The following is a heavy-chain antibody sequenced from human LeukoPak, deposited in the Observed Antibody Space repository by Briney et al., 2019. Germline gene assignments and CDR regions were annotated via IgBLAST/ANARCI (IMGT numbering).Heavy chain of an antibody. D-gene: IGHD3-22*01. V-gene: IGHV4-59*12. CDR2: IYYSGTT. CDR1: SGSINNYY. Sequence: SETLSLTCTVSSGSINNYYWSWIRQSPVKGLEWIGNIYYSGTTNYNPSLKSRVSISIDTSKNQFSLKLSSVTAADTAVYYCARVVQSTDSSGFYLPEYFQHWGQGTLVTVSS. J-gene: IGHJ1*01. CDR3: ARVVQSTDSSGFYLPEYFQH.